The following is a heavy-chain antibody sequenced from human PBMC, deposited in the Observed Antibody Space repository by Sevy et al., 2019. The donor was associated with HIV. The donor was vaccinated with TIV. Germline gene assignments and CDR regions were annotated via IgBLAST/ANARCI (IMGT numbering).Heavy chain of an antibody. CDR3: ARTNGYCSGGSCYSGVGGGYYYYGMDV. Sequence: SETLSLTCTVSGGSISSSSYYWGWIRQPPGKGLEWIGSIYYSGSTYYNPSLKSRVTISVDTSKNQFSLKLSSVTAADTAVYYCARTNGYCSGGSCYSGVGGGYYYYGMDVWGQGTTVTVSS. CDR2: IYYSGST. CDR1: GGSISSSSYY. D-gene: IGHD2-15*01. V-gene: IGHV4-39*01. J-gene: IGHJ6*02.